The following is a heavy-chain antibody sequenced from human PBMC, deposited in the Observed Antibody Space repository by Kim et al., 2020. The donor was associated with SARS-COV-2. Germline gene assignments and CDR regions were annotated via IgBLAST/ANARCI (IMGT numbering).Heavy chain of an antibody. Sequence: GGSLRLSCAASGFTVSSNYMSWVRQAPGKGLEWVSVIYSGGSTYYADSVKGRFTISRDNSKNTLYLQMNSLRAEDTAVYYCARDSKLRFLELMGLGQSLRLRGMDVWGQGTTVTVSS. CDR2: IYSGGST. CDR3: ARDSKLRFLELMGLGQSLRLRGMDV. V-gene: IGHV3-53*01. D-gene: IGHD3-3*01. CDR1: GFTVSSNY. J-gene: IGHJ6*02.